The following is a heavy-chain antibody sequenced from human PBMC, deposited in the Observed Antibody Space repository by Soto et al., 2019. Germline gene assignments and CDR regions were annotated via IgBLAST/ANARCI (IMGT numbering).Heavy chain of an antibody. V-gene: IGHV4-34*01. J-gene: IGHJ3*02. D-gene: IGHD3-9*01. CDR1: GGSFSGYY. CDR3: ARGFNYDILTGYYTTDAFDI. CDR2: INHSGST. Sequence: QVQLQQWGAGLLKPSETLSLTRAVYGGSFSGYYWSWIRQPPGKGLEWIGEINHSGSTNYNPSLKSRVTISVDTSKNQFSLKLSSVTAADTAVYYCARGFNYDILTGYYTTDAFDIWGQGTMVTVSS.